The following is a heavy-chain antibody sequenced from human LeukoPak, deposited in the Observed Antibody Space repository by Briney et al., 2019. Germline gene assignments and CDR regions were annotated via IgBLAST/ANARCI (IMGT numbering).Heavy chain of an antibody. J-gene: IGHJ4*02. D-gene: IGHD3-10*01. Sequence: SETLSLTCTVSGGSISSYYWSWIRQPPGKGPEWIGYIYYSGSTNYNPSLKSRVTISVDTSKNQFSLKLSSVTAADTAVYYCARTLVYYGSGSYYNQYFDYWGQGTLVTVSS. CDR3: ARTLVYYGSGSYYNQYFDY. V-gene: IGHV4-59*01. CDR2: IYYSGST. CDR1: GGSISSYY.